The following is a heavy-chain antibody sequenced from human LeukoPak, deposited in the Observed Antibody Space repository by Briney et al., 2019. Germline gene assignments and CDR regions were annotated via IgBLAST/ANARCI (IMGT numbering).Heavy chain of an antibody. Sequence: SETLSLTCAVYGGSFSGYYWSWIRQPPGKGLEWIGEINHSGSTNYNPSLKSRVTISVDTSKNQFSLKLSSVTAADTAVYYCARDQGTYYYDSSGLDYWGQGTLVTVSS. J-gene: IGHJ4*02. V-gene: IGHV4-34*01. CDR3: ARDQGTYYYDSSGLDY. CDR1: GGSFSGYY. D-gene: IGHD3-22*01. CDR2: INHSGST.